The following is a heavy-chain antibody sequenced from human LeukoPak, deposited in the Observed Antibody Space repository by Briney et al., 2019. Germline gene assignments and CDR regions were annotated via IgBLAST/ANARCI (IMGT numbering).Heavy chain of an antibody. J-gene: IGHJ6*02. CDR1: GFTFSSYA. CDR3: AKDKPRRYSSSLAGGDYYYGMGV. CDR2: ISGSGGST. V-gene: IGHV3-23*01. Sequence: QAGGSLRLSCAPPGFTFSSYAMSWVRQAPGKRLEYVSAISGSGGSTYYADSVKGRFTISRDNSKNTLYLQMNRLRAEDTAVYYCAKDKPRRYSSSLAGGDYYYGMGVWGQGTTVTVSS. D-gene: IGHD6-13*01.